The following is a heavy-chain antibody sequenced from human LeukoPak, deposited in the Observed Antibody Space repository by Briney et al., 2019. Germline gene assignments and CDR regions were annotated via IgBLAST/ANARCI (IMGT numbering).Heavy chain of an antibody. D-gene: IGHD6-19*01. CDR3: VRTIAVAVAFDY. CDR2: ISSNGGST. J-gene: IGHJ4*02. CDR1: GFTFSSYA. V-gene: IGHV3-64*01. Sequence: GGSLRLSCAASGFTFSSYAMHWVRQAPGKGLEYVSAISSNGGSTYYANSVKGRFTISRDNSKNTLYLQMGSLRAEDMAVYYCVRTIAVAVAFDYWGQGTLVTVSS.